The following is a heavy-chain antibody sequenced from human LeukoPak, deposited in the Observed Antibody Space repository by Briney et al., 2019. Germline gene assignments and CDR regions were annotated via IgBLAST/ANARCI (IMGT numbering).Heavy chain of an antibody. V-gene: IGHV4-30-4*01. CDR2: IYYSGST. CDR3: ARGGDPPNDAFDI. J-gene: IGHJ3*02. Sequence: PSQTLSLTCTVSGGSISSGDYYWSWIRQPPGKGLEWTGYIYYSGSTYYNPSLKSRVTISVDTSKNQFSLKLSSVTAADTAVYYCARGGDPPNDAFDIWGQGTMVTVSS. CDR1: GGSISSGDYY. D-gene: IGHD2-21*02.